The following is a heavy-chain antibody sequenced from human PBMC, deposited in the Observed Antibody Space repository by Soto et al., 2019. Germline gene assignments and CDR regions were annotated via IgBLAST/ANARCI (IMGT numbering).Heavy chain of an antibody. CDR2: ISADNVNT. Sequence: ASVNVSFKASGYRFSNYCFTLLLHAPVQWLELMGCISADNVNTKYATKFQARVTMTTDTSTKTAYMELKSLRFDDTAMYFCARFGSNHHGPASRKRFDQWGKGTL. D-gene: IGHD3-10*01. CDR1: GYRFSNYC. J-gene: IGHJ4*02. V-gene: IGHV1-18*01. CDR3: ARFGSNHHGPASRKRFDQ.